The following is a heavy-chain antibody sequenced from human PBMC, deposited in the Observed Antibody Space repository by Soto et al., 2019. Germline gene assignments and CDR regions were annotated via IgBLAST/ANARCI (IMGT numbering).Heavy chain of an antibody. J-gene: IGHJ6*02. D-gene: IGHD6-6*01. V-gene: IGHV1-69*01. Sequence: QVQLVQSGAEVKKPGSSVKVSCKASGGTFSSYAISWVRQAPGQGLEWMGGIIPIFGTADYAQKFQGRVTITADESTSTAYMELSSLRSEDTAVYYCARVFEYSSSSGPHYYYYGMDVWGQGTTVTVSS. CDR1: GGTFSSYA. CDR3: ARVFEYSSSSGPHYYYYGMDV. CDR2: IIPIFGTA.